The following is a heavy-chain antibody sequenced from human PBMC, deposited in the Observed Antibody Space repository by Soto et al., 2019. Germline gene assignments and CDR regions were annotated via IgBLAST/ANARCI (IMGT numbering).Heavy chain of an antibody. Sequence: GGSLRLSCAASGFTFSSYAMHWVRQAPGKGLEWVAVISYDGSNKYYADSVKGRFTISRDNSKNTLYLQMNSLRAEDTAVYYCARDVIPPPVDPTYYDILTGYYYYYYYGMDVWGQGTTVTVSS. CDR2: ISYDGSNK. CDR1: GFTFSSYA. V-gene: IGHV3-30-3*01. J-gene: IGHJ6*02. D-gene: IGHD3-9*01. CDR3: ARDVIPPPVDPTYYDILTGYYYYYYYGMDV.